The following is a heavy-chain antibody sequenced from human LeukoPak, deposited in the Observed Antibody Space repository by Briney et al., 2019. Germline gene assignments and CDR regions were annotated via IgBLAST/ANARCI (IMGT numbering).Heavy chain of an antibody. Sequence: GRSRRLSCAASGFTVSSNYTSWARHAPGKGLEWVSVIYSGGRTYYADSVKGRFTISRDNSKNTLYLQMNSLRAEDTAVYYCARGPPLIAYWGQGTLVTVSS. CDR3: ARGPPLIAY. J-gene: IGHJ4*02. V-gene: IGHV3-53*01. CDR1: GFTVSSNY. CDR2: IYSGGRT.